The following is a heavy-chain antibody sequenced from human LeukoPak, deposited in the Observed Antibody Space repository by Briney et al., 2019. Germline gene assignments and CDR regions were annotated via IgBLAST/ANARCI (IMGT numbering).Heavy chain of an antibody. J-gene: IGHJ3*02. CDR2: MNPNSGNT. V-gene: IGHV1-8*01. CDR3: ARGKWELPVPRAFDI. Sequence: ASVKVSCKASGYTFTSSDINWVRQATGQGLEWMGWMNPNSGNTGYAQKFQGRVTMTRNTSISTVYMELSSLRSEDTAVYCCARGKWELPVPRAFDIWGQGTMVTVSS. D-gene: IGHD1-26*01. CDR1: GYTFTSSD.